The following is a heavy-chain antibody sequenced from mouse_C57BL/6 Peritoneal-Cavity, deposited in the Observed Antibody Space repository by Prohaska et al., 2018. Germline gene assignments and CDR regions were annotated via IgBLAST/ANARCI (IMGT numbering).Heavy chain of an antibody. D-gene: IGHD1-1*01. CDR1: GYTFTDYY. V-gene: IGHV1-19*01. CDR3: ARGVATVVAYYFDY. CDR2: INPYNGGT. J-gene: IGHJ2*01. Sequence: PGASVKMSCKASGYTFTDYYMNWVKQSHGKSLEWIGVINPYNGGTSYSQKFKGKATLTVDKSSSTAYMELNSLTSEDSAVYYCARGVATVVAYYFDYWGQGTTLTVSS.